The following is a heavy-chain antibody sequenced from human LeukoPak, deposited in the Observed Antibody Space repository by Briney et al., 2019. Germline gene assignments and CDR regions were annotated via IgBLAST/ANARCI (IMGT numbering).Heavy chain of an antibody. CDR1: GGTFNNYT. CDR2: ISAYNGNT. J-gene: IGHJ4*02. D-gene: IGHD3-3*01. Sequence: ASVKVSCKASGGTFNNYTISWVRQAPGQGLEWMGWISAYNGNTNYAQKLQGRVTMTTDTSTSTAYMELRSLRSDDTAVYYCARVCDFWSGYYPPDLKPYGDYWGQGTLVTVSS. CDR3: ARVCDFWSGYYPPDLKPYGDY. V-gene: IGHV1-18*01.